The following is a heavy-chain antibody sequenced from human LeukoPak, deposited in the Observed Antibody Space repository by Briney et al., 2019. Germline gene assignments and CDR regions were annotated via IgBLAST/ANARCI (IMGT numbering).Heavy chain of an antibody. CDR1: GYTFTSYD. Sequence: GASVKVSCKASGYTFTSYDINWVRQATRQGLEWMGWMNPNSGNTGYAQKFQGRVTITRNTSISTAYMELSSLRSEDTAVYYCARASVLEWSLYYYYYYMDVWGKGTTVTVSS. D-gene: IGHD3-3*01. J-gene: IGHJ6*03. CDR2: MNPNSGNT. CDR3: ARASVLEWSLYYYYYYMDV. V-gene: IGHV1-8*03.